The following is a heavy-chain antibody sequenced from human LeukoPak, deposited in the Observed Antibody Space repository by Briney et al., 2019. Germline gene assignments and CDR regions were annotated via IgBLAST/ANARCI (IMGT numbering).Heavy chain of an antibody. CDR1: GYTFTGYY. D-gene: IGHD5-18*01. Sequence: WASVKVSCKASGYTFTGYYMHWVRQAPGQGLEWMGWINPNSGGTNYAQKFQGRVTMTRDTSISTAYMELSRLRSDDTAVYYCARDSHRIYSYGLFDYWGQGTLVTVSS. CDR3: ARDSHRIYSYGLFDY. V-gene: IGHV1-2*02. CDR2: INPNSGGT. J-gene: IGHJ4*02.